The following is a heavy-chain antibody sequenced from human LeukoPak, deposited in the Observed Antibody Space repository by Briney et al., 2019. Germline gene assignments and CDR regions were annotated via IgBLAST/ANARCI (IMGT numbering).Heavy chain of an antibody. CDR1: GFTFSSYG. J-gene: IGHJ5*02. Sequence: GGSLRLPCAASGFTFSSYGMHWVRQAPGKGLEWVAFIRYDGSNKYYADSVKGRFTISRDNSKNTLYLQMNSLRAEDTAVYYCAKDTTPPKAGFDPWGQGTLVTVSS. CDR2: IRYDGSNK. V-gene: IGHV3-30*02. CDR3: AKDTTPPKAGFDP. D-gene: IGHD1-14*01.